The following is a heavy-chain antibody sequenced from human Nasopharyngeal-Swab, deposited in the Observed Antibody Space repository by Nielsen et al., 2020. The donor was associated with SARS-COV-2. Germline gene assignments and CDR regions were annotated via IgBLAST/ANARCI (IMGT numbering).Heavy chain of an antibody. J-gene: IGHJ5*02. D-gene: IGHD6-19*01. CDR2: INHSGST. CDR3: ASGHGSGWWGYWFDP. CDR1: GGSFSGYY. V-gene: IGHV4-34*01. Sequence: SETLSLTCAVYGGSFSGYYWSWIRQPPGKGLEWIGEINHSGSTNYNPSLKSRVTISVDTSKNHFSLKLSSVAAADTAVYYCASGHGSGWWGYWFDPWGQGTLVTVSS.